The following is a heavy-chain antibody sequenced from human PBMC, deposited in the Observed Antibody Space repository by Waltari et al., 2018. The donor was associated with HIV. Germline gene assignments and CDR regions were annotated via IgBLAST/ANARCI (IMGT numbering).Heavy chain of an antibody. CDR3: ARVGVTIFGVVIDYYGMDV. Sequence: QVQLQQWGAGLLKPSETLSLTCAVYGGSFSGYYCSWIRQPPGKGLEWIGEINHSGSTNYNPSLKSRVTISVDTSKNQFSLKLSSVTAADTAVYYCARVGVTIFGVVIDYYGMDVWGQGTTVTVSS. CDR1: GGSFSGYY. D-gene: IGHD3-3*01. CDR2: INHSGST. J-gene: IGHJ6*02. V-gene: IGHV4-34*01.